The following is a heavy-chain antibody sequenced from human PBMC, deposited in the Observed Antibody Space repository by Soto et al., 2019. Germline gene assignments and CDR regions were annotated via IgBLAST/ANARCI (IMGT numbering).Heavy chain of an antibody. D-gene: IGHD6-13*01. CDR2: ISGSGGST. V-gene: IGHV3-23*01. CDR1: GFTFSSYA. Sequence: EVQLLESGGGLVQPGGSLRLSCAASGFTFSSYAMSWVRQAPGKGLEWVSAISGSGGSTSYADSVKGRFTISRDTSKNTLYRQMNSLRAEDTAVYYCATAGAYSSSWSFDYWGQGTLVTVSS. J-gene: IGHJ4*02. CDR3: ATAGAYSSSWSFDY.